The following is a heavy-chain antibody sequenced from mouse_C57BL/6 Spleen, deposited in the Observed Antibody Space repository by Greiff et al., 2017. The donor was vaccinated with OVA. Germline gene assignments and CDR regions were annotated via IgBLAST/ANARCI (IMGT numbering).Heavy chain of an antibody. CDR2: IDPSDSYT. CDR3: ARRPSDGSGYD. V-gene: IGHV1-59*01. J-gene: IGHJ3*01. D-gene: IGHD3-2*02. CDR1: GYTFTSYW. Sequence: VQLQQSGAELVRPGTSVKLSCKASGYTFTSYWMHWVKQRPGQGLEWIGVIDPSDSYTNYNQKFKGKATLTVDTSSSTAYMQLSSLTSEDSAVYYCARRPSDGSGYDWGQGTLVTVSA.